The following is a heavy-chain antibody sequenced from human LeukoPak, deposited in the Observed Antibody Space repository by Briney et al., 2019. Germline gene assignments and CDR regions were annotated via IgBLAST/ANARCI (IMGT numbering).Heavy chain of an antibody. Sequence: WETLCLTCAVSGGTVSSGCYYWSWLPQPPGKGLEWIRASYCSGSTYYNSSLNSRVTISVDPSKNQFSLKLSAVTAADTAMYYCARDKDIVVVPAAMTWDYYYGMDVWGKGTTVTVSS. V-gene: IGHV4-61*01. J-gene: IGHJ6*04. D-gene: IGHD2-2*01. CDR3: ARDKDIVVVPAAMTWDYYYGMDV. CDR2: SYCSGST. CDR1: GGTVSSGCYY.